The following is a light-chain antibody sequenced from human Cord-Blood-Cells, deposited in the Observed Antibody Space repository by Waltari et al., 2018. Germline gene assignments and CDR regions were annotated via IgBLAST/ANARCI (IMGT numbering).Light chain of an antibody. J-gene: IGLJ3*02. CDR1: SSDVGSYNL. V-gene: IGLV2-23*03. CDR2: EGS. Sequence: QSALTQPASVSGSPGQSITISCTGTSSDVGSYNLVSWYQQHPGKAPKLMIYEGSKRPSGVSNRFSGSKSDNTASLTISGLQAEDEADYYCCSYAGSSTFDWVFGGGTKLTVL. CDR3: CSYAGSSTFDWV.